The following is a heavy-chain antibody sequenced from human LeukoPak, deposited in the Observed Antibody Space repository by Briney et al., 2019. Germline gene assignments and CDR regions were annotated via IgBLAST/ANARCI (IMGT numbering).Heavy chain of an antibody. CDR1: GYIFRNYA. CDR2: INPFNADA. J-gene: IGHJ4*02. CDR3: ARGEKSYAY. Sequence: ASVKVSCETTGYIFRNYAISWVRQPPGQGPEWVGWINPFNADAKYAQKFQGRVTMTTDTTTSTAYLEMRSLRYDDTAVYYCARGEKSYAYWGQGTLVTVSS. D-gene: IGHD2-2*01. V-gene: IGHV1-18*01.